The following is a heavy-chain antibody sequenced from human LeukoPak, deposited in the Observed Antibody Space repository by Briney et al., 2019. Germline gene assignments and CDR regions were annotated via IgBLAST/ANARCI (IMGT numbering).Heavy chain of an antibody. Sequence: ASVKVSCKASGYTFTSYGISWVRQAPGQGLEWMGWISAYNGNTNYAQKLQGRVTMTTDTSTSTAYMELSSLRSEDTAVYYCARGRRGPNWFDPWGQGTLVTVSS. CDR3: ARGRRGPNWFDP. CDR1: GYTFTSYG. V-gene: IGHV1-18*01. CDR2: ISAYNGNT. D-gene: IGHD1-14*01. J-gene: IGHJ5*02.